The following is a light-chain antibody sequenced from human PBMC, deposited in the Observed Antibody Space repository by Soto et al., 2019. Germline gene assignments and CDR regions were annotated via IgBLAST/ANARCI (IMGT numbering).Light chain of an antibody. CDR3: CSYAGNYTYV. J-gene: IGLJ1*01. CDR1: SSDVGGYNY. V-gene: IGLV2-11*01. CDR2: DVT. Sequence: QSALTRPRSVSGSPGQSVTISCTGTSSDVGGYNYVSWYQQNPGKAPKLMIHDVTKRPSGVPDRFSGSKSGNTASLTISGLQAEDEADYYCCSYAGNYTYVFGTGTKLTVL.